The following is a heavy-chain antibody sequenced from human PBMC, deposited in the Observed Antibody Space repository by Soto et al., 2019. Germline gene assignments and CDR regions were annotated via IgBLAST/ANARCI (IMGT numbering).Heavy chain of an antibody. D-gene: IGHD3-10*01. V-gene: IGHV4-59*01. CDR2: IYYSGST. J-gene: IGHJ6*02. Sequence: PSETLSLTCTVSGDSITSYYWSWIRQPPGKGLEWIGHIYYSGSTTYNPSLKGRVTISIGTSKNQFSLNLASVTAADTAVYYCARVPVRYYYYGMDVWGQGTTVTVSS. CDR1: GDSITSYY. CDR3: ARVPVRYYYYGMDV.